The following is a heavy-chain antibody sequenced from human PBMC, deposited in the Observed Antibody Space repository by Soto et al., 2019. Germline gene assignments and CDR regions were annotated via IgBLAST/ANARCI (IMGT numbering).Heavy chain of an antibody. CDR1: GFTFVDYA. J-gene: IGHJ4*02. V-gene: IGHV3-9*01. Sequence: GGSLRLSCAASGFTFVDYAMHWVRQVLGKGLEWVSSISWNSGNIGYADSVKGRFTTSRDNAKNSLYLQMNSLRPEDTALYYCVRSKGGYSYGTPFDYWGQGTLVTVSS. D-gene: IGHD5-18*01. CDR3: VRSKGGYSYGTPFDY. CDR2: ISWNSGNI.